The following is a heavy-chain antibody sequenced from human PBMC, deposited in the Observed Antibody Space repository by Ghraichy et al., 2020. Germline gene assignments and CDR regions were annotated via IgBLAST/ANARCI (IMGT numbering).Heavy chain of an antibody. D-gene: IGHD3-22*01. V-gene: IGHV3-72*01. CDR2: TRNKANSYTT. CDR3: ARLPYYGSRGYIWDTR. CDR1: GFTFSDHY. Sequence: GGSLRLSCAASGFTFSDHYMDWVRQAPGKGLEWVGRTRNKANSYTTEYAASVKVRFTISRDDSKHSLYLQMNSLKTEDTAVYYCARLPYYGSRGYIWDTRWGQGTLVTVSS. J-gene: IGHJ4*02.